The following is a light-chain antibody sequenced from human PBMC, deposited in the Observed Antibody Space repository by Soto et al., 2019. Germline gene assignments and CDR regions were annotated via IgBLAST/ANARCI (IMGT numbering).Light chain of an antibody. V-gene: IGLV2-8*01. CDR2: EGT. Sequence: QSVLTQPPSASGSPGQSVTISCTGSSSDVGGYEYVSWYQQHPGKAPKLMIYEGTKRPAGVSDRFSGSKSGNTASLTISGLQAEDEADYYCCSYARGSRAFGGGTKLTVL. CDR3: CSYARGSRA. J-gene: IGLJ3*02. CDR1: SSDVGGYEY.